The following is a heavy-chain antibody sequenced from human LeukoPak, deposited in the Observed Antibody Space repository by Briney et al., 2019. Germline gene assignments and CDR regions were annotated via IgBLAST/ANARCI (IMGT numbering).Heavy chain of an antibody. CDR1: GGSIRSYY. CDR2: IYTRGST. CDR3: TQKTAYEILTGYYQNWFDP. J-gene: IGHJ5*02. V-gene: IGHV4-4*07. Sequence: SETMSLTCTVSGGSIRSYYWRWIRQPAGKGLEWIGRIYTRGSTNYNPSLKRRVTMSVDTSKNQFALKLSSVTAADTAVFFFTQKTAYEILTGYYQNWFDPWGQGTLVTVSS. D-gene: IGHD3-9*01.